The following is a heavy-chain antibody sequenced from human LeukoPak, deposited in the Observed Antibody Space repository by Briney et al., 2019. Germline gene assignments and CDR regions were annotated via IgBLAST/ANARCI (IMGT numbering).Heavy chain of an antibody. D-gene: IGHD3-10*01. V-gene: IGHV1-2*02. CDR2: INPNSGGT. J-gene: IGHJ6*02. CDR1: GYTFTGYY. CDR3: ARAGVGFPWFGYEKDYGMDV. Sequence: ASVKVSCKASGYTFTGYYMHWVRQAPGQGLEWMGWINPNSGGTNYAQKFQGRVTMTRDTSISTAYMELSRLRSDDTAVYYCARAGVGFPWFGYEKDYGMDVWGQGTTVTVSS.